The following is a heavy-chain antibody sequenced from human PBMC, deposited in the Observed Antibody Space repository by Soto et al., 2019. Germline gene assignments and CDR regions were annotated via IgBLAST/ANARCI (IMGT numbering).Heavy chain of an antibody. CDR3: AKRSPYSSGWYSPIFDY. CDR1: GFSFSDYA. J-gene: IGHJ4*02. D-gene: IGHD6-13*01. CDR2: ISESGGST. Sequence: GGSLRLSCAASGFSFSDYAMSWVRQAPGKGLEWVSVISESGGSTHYADSVRGRFTVSRDNSKNSLSLRMNSLRDEDTAVYFCAKRSPYSSGWYSPIFDYWGQGALVTVSS. V-gene: IGHV3-23*01.